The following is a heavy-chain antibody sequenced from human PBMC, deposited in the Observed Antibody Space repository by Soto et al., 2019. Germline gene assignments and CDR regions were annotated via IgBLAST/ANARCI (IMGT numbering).Heavy chain of an antibody. CDR3: ARGDYYGSGSYYSY. Sequence: QLQLQESGSGLVKPSQTLSLTCAVSGGSISSGGYSWSWIRQPPGKGLEWIGYIYHSGSTYYNPPLKSRVTISVDRSKNQFSLKLSSVTAADTAVYYCARGDYYGSGSYYSYWGQGTLVTVSS. J-gene: IGHJ4*02. CDR2: IYHSGST. CDR1: GGSISSGGYS. V-gene: IGHV4-30-2*01. D-gene: IGHD3-10*01.